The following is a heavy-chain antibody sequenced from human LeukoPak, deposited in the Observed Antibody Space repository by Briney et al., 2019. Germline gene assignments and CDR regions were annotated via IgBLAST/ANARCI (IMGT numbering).Heavy chain of an antibody. Sequence: PGGSLRLSCAASGFTFSSDWMHWVRQAPGKGLVWVSRINSDGSSTSYADSVKGRFAISRDNAKNTLYLQMNSLRAEDTAVYYCARARWLQLIDYWGQGTLVTVSS. D-gene: IGHD5-12*01. CDR1: GFTFSSDW. CDR3: ARARWLQLIDY. CDR2: INSDGSST. V-gene: IGHV3-74*01. J-gene: IGHJ4*02.